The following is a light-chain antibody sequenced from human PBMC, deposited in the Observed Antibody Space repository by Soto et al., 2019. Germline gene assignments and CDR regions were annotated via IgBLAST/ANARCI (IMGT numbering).Light chain of an antibody. CDR1: SSDVGSYNR. J-gene: IGLJ3*02. V-gene: IGLV2-14*02. Sequence: QSALTQPASVSGSPGQSITISCAGGSSDVGSYNRVSWYRQYPGKAPQLMIYEVSKRPSGVSNRFSGLKSGNTASLTISGVQADDEADYFCSSFTTSDTWVIGGGTKLTVL. CDR2: EVS. CDR3: SSFTTSDTWV.